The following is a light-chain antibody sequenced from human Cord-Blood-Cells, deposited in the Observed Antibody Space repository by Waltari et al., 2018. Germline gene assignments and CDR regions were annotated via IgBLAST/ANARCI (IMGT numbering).Light chain of an antibody. J-gene: IGKJ2*01. CDR1: QSLLHSNGYNY. V-gene: IGKV2-28*01. CDR2: LGS. Sequence: DIVMTQSPLSLPVTPGEPDSISCRSSQSLLHSNGYNYLDWYLQKPGQSPQLLIYLGSNRASGVPDRFSGSGSGTDFTLKISRVEAEDVGVYYCMQALQTHTFGQGTKLEIK. CDR3: MQALQTHT.